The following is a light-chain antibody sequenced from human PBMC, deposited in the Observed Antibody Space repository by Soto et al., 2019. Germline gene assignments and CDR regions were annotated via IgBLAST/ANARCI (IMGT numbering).Light chain of an antibody. J-gene: IGKJ1*01. Sequence: ETVLTQSPGTLSVSPGERATLSCRASHSVSSTFVAWYQQKPGQAPRLLIYGTSSRATGIPDRFSGSGSGTDFTLTISRLEPEDFGVYYCQRYGSSPRWTFGQGTKVDIK. CDR2: GTS. V-gene: IGKV3-20*01. CDR1: HSVSSTF. CDR3: QRYGSSPRWT.